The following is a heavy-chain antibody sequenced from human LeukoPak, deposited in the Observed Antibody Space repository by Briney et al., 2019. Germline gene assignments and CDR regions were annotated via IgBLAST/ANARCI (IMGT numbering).Heavy chain of an antibody. J-gene: IGHJ4*02. CDR2: SDPEKGET. CDR1: GYTLTELS. CDR3: ATEGYYDSSGYYTDY. V-gene: IGHV1-24*01. D-gene: IGHD3-22*01. Sequence: GASVKVSCKVSGYTLTELSMHWVRQAPGKGFEWMGRSDPEKGETIYAQKFQGRVTMTEDTSTDTAYMELSSLRSEDTAVYYCATEGYYDSSGYYTDYWGQGTLVTVSS.